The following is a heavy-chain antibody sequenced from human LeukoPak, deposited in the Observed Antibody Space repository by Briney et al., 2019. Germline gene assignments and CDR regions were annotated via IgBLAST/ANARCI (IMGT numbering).Heavy chain of an antibody. Sequence: SVKVSCKASGYTFTSYDINWVRQATGQGLEWMGGIIPIFGTANYAQKFQGRVTITTDESTSTAYMELSTLRSEDTAVYYCARGGLELRSLDYWGQGTLVTVSS. CDR2: IIPIFGTA. J-gene: IGHJ4*02. V-gene: IGHV1-69*05. D-gene: IGHD1-26*01. CDR3: ARGGLELRSLDY. CDR1: GYTFTSYD.